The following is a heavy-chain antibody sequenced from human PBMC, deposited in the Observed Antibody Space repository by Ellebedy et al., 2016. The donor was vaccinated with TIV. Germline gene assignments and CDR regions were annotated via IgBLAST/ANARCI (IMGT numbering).Heavy chain of an antibody. D-gene: IGHD3-22*01. V-gene: IGHV4-59*08. Sequence: SETLSLTCTVSGGSISSYYWSWIRQPPGKGLEWIGYIYYSGSTNYNPSLKSRVTISVDTSKNQFSLKLSSVTAADTAVYFCVGPGDSSGHYYGAFDIWGQGTMVTVSS. J-gene: IGHJ3*02. CDR3: VGPGDSSGHYYGAFDI. CDR2: IYYSGST. CDR1: GGSISSYY.